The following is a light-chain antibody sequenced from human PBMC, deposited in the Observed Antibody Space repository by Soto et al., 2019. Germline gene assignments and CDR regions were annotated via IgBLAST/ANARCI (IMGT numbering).Light chain of an antibody. Sequence: DIQLTQSPSFLSASEGDRVTITCRASQGISSNLAWYQQKPGKAPKLLIYAASTLPGGVPSWFSGSGSGTEFTLTISSLQPEDFATYYCQQLNSYPRTFGQGTKVEIK. CDR1: QGISSN. V-gene: IGKV1-9*01. CDR2: AAS. J-gene: IGKJ1*01. CDR3: QQLNSYPRT.